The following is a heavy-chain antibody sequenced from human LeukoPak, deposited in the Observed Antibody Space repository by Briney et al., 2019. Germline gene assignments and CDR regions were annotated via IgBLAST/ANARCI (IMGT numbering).Heavy chain of an antibody. CDR2: IRHDGSDK. D-gene: IGHD2-2*01. J-gene: IGHJ4*02. CDR3: AKAPPDVVPVPQSFDC. Sequence: GGPLRLSCAASGFTFNNHWMSWVRQAPGKGLEWVANIRHDGSDKKYVDSVKGRFTISRDNAENLLFLQMNSLRAEDTAVYYCAKAPPDVVPVPQSFDCWGQGALVTVSS. V-gene: IGHV3-7*03. CDR1: GFTFNNHW.